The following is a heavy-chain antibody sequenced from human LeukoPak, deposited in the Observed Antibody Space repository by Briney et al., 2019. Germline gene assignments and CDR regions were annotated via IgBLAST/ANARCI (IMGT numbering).Heavy chain of an antibody. Sequence: SETLSLTCTVSGGSISSSSYDWAWIRQPPGKGLEWIVSIYYSGSTYKNPSPKSRVNISVDTSKNQSSLKLSSVTAADTAVYYSARSYHDLPYYYYYYIDVWGTATTVTVSS. CDR2: IYYSGST. CDR1: GGSISSSSYD. CDR3: ARSYHDLPYYYYYYIDV. V-gene: IGHV4-39*01. J-gene: IGHJ6*03. D-gene: IGHD2-21*01.